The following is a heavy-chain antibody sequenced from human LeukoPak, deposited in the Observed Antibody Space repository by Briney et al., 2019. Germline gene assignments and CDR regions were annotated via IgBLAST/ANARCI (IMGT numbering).Heavy chain of an antibody. CDR2: IYYSGST. D-gene: IGHD3-3*01. CDR1: GGSISSYY. J-gene: IGHJ6*03. Sequence: PSETLSLTCTVSGGSISSYYWSWIRQPPGKGLEWIGYIYYSGSTNYNPSLKSRVTISVDTSKNQFSLKLSSVTAADTAVYYCARTRSGQDRYYYYYYMDVWGKGTTVTVSS. V-gene: IGHV4-59*08. CDR3: ARTRSGQDRYYYYYYMDV.